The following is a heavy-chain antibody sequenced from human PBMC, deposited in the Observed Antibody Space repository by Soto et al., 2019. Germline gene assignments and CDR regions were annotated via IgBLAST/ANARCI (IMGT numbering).Heavy chain of an antibody. CDR3: VRARSSLYFDY. CDR2: IIPILGIA. V-gene: IGHV1-69*02. D-gene: IGHD6-13*01. CDR1: GGTFSSYT. J-gene: IGHJ4*02. Sequence: QVQLVQSGAEVKKPGSSVKVSCKASGGTFSSYTISWVRQAPGQGLEWMGRIIPILGIANYAQKFQGRVTITADKSTSTAYMELSSLRSEDTAVYYCVRARSSLYFDYWGQGTLVTVSS.